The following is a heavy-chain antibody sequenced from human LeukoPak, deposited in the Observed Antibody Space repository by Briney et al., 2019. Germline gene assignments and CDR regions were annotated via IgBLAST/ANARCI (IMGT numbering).Heavy chain of an antibody. V-gene: IGHV4-61*02. CDR2: IYTSGST. CDR1: GGSISSGSYY. Sequence: PSETLSLTCTVSGGSISSGSYYWSWIRQPAGKGLEWIGRIYTSGSTNYNPSLKSRVTISVDTSKNQFSLKLSSVTAADTAVYYCARAPPLITMVRGVIIEGWFDPWGQGTLVTVSS. J-gene: IGHJ5*02. CDR3: ARAPPLITMVRGVIIEGWFDP. D-gene: IGHD3-10*01.